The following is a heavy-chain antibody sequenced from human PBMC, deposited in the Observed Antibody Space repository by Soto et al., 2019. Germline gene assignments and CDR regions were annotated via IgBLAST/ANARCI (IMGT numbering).Heavy chain of an antibody. V-gene: IGHV4-59*01. CDR1: GGSISSYY. CDR3: AMPGYGDYVPYYFDY. J-gene: IGHJ4*02. D-gene: IGHD4-17*01. Sequence: QVQLQESGPGLVKPSETLSLTCTVSGGSISSYYWSWIRQPPGKGLEWIGYIYYSGSTNYNPSLKSRGSIAVATSKNQFSLKLSSVTAADTAVYYCAMPGYGDYVPYYFDYWGQGTLVAVSS. CDR2: IYYSGST.